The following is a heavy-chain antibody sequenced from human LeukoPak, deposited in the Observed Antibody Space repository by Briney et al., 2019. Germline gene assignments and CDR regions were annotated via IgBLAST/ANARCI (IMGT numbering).Heavy chain of an antibody. J-gene: IGHJ4*02. Sequence: GGSLRLSCAASGFTFNRRGMHWVRQAPGKGLEWVAFIRYDGGETFYADFVKGRFTISRDNSKNTLSLQLNTLRPEDTAVYYCAKDPRGDFIDYWGQGTLVTVSS. D-gene: IGHD4-17*01. V-gene: IGHV3-30*02. CDR2: IRYDGGET. CDR3: AKDPRGDFIDY. CDR1: GFTFNRRG.